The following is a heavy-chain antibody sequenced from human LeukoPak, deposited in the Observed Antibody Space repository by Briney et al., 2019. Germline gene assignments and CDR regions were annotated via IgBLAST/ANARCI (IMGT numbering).Heavy chain of an antibody. CDR1: GFSLSTYD. J-gene: IGHJ5*02. D-gene: IGHD6-19*01. CDR3: ARAVAGTHWLDP. V-gene: IGHV3-13*01. Sequence: GGSLRLSCAASGFSLSTYDMHWVRQPPGKGLEWVSGIDIPGNTYYPDSVKGRFTMSRESAKNSLYLQMNSLRAGDTAVYYCARAVAGTHWLDPWGQGTLVTVSS. CDR2: IDIPGNT.